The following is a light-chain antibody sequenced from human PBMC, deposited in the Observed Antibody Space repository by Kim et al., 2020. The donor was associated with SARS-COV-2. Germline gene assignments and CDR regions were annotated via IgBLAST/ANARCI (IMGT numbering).Light chain of an antibody. Sequence: SYELTQPPSVSVSPGQTASITCSGDKLGDKYVCWYQQKSGQSPVVVIYEDSKRPSGIPERFSGSNSGNTATLTISGTQAKDEADYFCQAWDSTTRVFGTGTKVTVL. CDR2: EDS. V-gene: IGLV3-1*01. CDR3: QAWDSTTRV. J-gene: IGLJ1*01. CDR1: KLGDKY.